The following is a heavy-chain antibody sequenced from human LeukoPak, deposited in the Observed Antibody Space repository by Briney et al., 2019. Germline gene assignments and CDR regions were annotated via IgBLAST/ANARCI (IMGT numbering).Heavy chain of an antibody. Sequence: SETLSLTCTVSGGSISSSSYYWGWISQPPGTGLEYIGSIYYSGSTYYNPSLKSRVPISVDTSKNQFSLKLSSVTAADTAVYYCARRGGYCSGVSCLSWFDPWGQGTLVTVSS. CDR1: GGSISSSSYY. V-gene: IGHV4-39*01. J-gene: IGHJ5*02. CDR2: IYYSGST. CDR3: ARRGGYCSGVSCLSWFDP. D-gene: IGHD2-15*01.